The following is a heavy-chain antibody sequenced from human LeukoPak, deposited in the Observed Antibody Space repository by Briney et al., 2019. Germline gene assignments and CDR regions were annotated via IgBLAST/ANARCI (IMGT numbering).Heavy chain of an antibody. D-gene: IGHD1-26*01. Sequence: GGSLRLSCAASGFSFSSYWMHWVRQAPGKGLVWVSRLNSDGSSTTYADSVKGRFTISRDNSKNTLSLQLSSLRGEDTAVYYCARGPERARVGITNYYYHYMDVWGTGTMVTISS. V-gene: IGHV3-74*01. CDR2: LNSDGSST. CDR3: ARGPERARVGITNYYYHYMDV. J-gene: IGHJ6*03. CDR1: GFSFSSYW.